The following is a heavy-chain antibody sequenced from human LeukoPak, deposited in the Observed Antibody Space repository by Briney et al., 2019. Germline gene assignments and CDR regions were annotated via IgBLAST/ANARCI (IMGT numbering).Heavy chain of an antibody. CDR2: ISYSGRT. V-gene: IGHV4-39*01. CDR3: AKYGGNSGGAFDI. J-gene: IGHJ3*02. CDR1: GGSVSSSSYY. D-gene: IGHD4-23*01. Sequence: GSLRLSCTVSGGSVSSSSYYWGWIRQPPGKGLEWIGSISYSGRTYYKPSLTSRVTISVDTSKNQFSLRLSSVTAADTAVYYCAKYGGNSGGAFDIWGQGTMVTVSS.